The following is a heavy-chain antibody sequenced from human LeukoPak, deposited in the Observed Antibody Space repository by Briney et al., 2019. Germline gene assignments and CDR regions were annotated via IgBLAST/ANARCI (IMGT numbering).Heavy chain of an antibody. Sequence: SETLSLTCTVSGGSISSSSYYWGWIRQPPGKGLEWIGSIYYSGSTNYNPSLKSRVTISVDTSKNQFSLKLSSVTAADTAVYYCARVGPWRDYITMIEWGQGTLVTVSS. CDR2: IYYSGST. CDR1: GGSISSSSYY. CDR3: ARVGPWRDYITMIE. J-gene: IGHJ4*02. V-gene: IGHV4-39*07. D-gene: IGHD3-22*01.